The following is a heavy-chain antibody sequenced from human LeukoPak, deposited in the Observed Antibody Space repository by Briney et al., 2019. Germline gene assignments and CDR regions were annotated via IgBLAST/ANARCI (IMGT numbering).Heavy chain of an antibody. CDR2: IYYSGST. CDR1: GGSISSSSYY. CDR3: ARVGTSSGWYRHAMDAFDI. J-gene: IGHJ3*02. D-gene: IGHD6-19*01. Sequence: SETLSLTCTVSGGSISSSSYYWGWIRQPPGKGLEWIGSIYYSGSTYYNPSLKSRVTISVDTSKNQFSLKLSSVTAADTAVYYCARVGTSSGWYRHAMDAFDIWGQGTMVTVSS. V-gene: IGHV4-39*07.